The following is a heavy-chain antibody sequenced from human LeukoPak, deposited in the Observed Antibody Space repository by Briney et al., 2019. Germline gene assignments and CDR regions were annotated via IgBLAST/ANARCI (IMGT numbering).Heavy chain of an antibody. D-gene: IGHD3-10*01. V-gene: IGHV3-21*01. CDR2: ISSSSSYI. CDR1: GFTFSSYS. J-gene: IGHJ4*02. CDR3: ARDSMVRGVMSY. Sequence: GGSLRLSCAASGFTFSSYSMNWIRQAPGKGLEWVSSISSSSSYIYYADSVKGRFTISRDNAKNSLYLQMNSLRAEDTAVYYCARDSMVRGVMSYWGQGTLVTVSS.